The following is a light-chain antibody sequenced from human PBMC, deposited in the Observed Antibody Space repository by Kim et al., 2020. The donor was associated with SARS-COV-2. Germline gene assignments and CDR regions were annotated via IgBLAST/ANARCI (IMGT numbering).Light chain of an antibody. J-gene: IGLJ3*02. Sequence: HTATLTCTSTSDNVGDQGAAWLPQHQGHPPKLLPPRNNIRPSCHSERFSASRSGDTASLSITALQPDDEADYYCSAWDSCLGAWVFGGGTQLTVL. CDR1: SDNVGDQG. CDR2: RNN. CDR3: SAWDSCLGAWV. V-gene: IGLV10-54*04.